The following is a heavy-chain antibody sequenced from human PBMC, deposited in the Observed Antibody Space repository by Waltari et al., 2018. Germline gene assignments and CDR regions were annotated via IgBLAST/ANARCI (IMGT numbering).Heavy chain of an antibody. CDR3: AEAVAGNDAFDI. CDR1: GYTFTGYY. Sequence: QVQLVQSGAEVKKPGASVKVSCKASGYTFTGYYMHWVRQAPGQGLEWMGWMNRSGGGTNYAQKFQGRVTMTRDTSISTAYMELRRLRSDYTAVHYWAEAVAGNDAFDIWGQGTMVTVSS. D-gene: IGHD6-19*01. V-gene: IGHV1-2*02. CDR2: MNRSGGGT. J-gene: IGHJ3*02.